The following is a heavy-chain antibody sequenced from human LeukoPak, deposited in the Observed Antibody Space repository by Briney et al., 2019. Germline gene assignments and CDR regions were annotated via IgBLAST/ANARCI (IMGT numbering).Heavy chain of an antibody. D-gene: IGHD3-10*01. CDR1: GDSISSYY. CDR2: IYTSGST. V-gene: IGHV4-4*07. CDR3: TRPFGSGSYGSLDV. Sequence: SETLSLTCTVSGDSISSYYLTWIRQPAGKGLEWIGRIYTSGSTNYNPSLKSRVTMSVDTSKNQFSLKLSSVTAADTAVYYCTRPFGSGSYGSLDVWGQGTTVTVSS. J-gene: IGHJ6*02.